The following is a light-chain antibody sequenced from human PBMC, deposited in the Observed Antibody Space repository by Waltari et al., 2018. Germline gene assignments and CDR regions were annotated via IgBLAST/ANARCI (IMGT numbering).Light chain of an antibody. CDR2: EVT. CDR3: NSYTSYSTPFV. CDR1: STAVGGYKY. V-gene: IGLV2-14*01. Sequence: QSAPTQPASVSGSPGQSIPISCTGTSTAVGGYKYVSWYRQYPGKAPRLMIYEVTNRPSGVSNRFSGSKSGNTASLTISGLQAEDEADYYCNSYTSYSTPFVFGTGTKVTV. J-gene: IGLJ1*01.